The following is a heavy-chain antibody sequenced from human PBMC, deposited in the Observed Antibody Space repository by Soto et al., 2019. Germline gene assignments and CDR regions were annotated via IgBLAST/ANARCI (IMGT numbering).Heavy chain of an antibody. V-gene: IGHV4-34*01. CDR1: GGSFSGYY. CDR2: INHSGST. D-gene: IGHD2-8*02. CDR3: ARDKITGLFDY. Sequence: PSETLPLTCAVSGGSFSGYYWTWIRQPPGTGLEWIGEINHSGSTNYNPSLKSRVTISVDTSKNQFSLKLTSVTAADTAVYYCARDKITGLFDYWGQGTLVTVSS. J-gene: IGHJ4*02.